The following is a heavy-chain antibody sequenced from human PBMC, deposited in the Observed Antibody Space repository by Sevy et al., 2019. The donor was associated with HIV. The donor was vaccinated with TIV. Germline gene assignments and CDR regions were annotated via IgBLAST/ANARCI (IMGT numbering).Heavy chain of an antibody. CDR3: ARHQRYCSVGACFLDY. D-gene: IGHD2-15*01. J-gene: IGHJ4*02. CDR2: IYPGDSDT. V-gene: IGHV5-51*01. CDR1: GYSFTNYW. Sequence: VESLEISCKGSGYSFTNYWIGWVRQMPGKGLEWMGIIYPGDSDTKYSPSFQGQVTVSADKSIGTAYLQWNSLKASDTAMYYCARHQRYCSVGACFLDYWGQGTLVTVSS.